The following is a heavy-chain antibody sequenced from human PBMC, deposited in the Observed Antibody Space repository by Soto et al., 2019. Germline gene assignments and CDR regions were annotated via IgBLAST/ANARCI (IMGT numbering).Heavy chain of an antibody. J-gene: IGHJ4*02. CDR2: ISSNGGTT. Sequence: EVQLSESGGGMVQPGGSLRLSCVASGFTFSSYDMHWVRQAPGKGLEYVSSISSNGGTTYYGNSVKGRFTISRENSKNPLYLQMGRLSAEDMAVYYCVRRVAGYYDYWGQGTLVTVSS. CDR1: GFTFSSYD. V-gene: IGHV3-64*01. D-gene: IGHD1-26*01. CDR3: VRRVAGYYDY.